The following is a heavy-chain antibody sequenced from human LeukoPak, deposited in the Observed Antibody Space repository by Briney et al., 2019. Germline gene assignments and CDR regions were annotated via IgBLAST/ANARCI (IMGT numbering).Heavy chain of an antibody. D-gene: IGHD6-19*01. CDR3: AKGTDSSGRPRGGFDY. J-gene: IGHJ4*02. V-gene: IGHV3-23*01. Sequence: GGSLSLSCAASGFSFSSFPMHWFRQAPGRGRGWSSVVGGSGGSTYYADSVKGRLTISRDNSESTLYLQMSSLRAEDTALYYCAKGTDSSGRPRGGFDYWGQGTLVTVSS. CDR2: VGGSGGST. CDR1: GFSFSSFP.